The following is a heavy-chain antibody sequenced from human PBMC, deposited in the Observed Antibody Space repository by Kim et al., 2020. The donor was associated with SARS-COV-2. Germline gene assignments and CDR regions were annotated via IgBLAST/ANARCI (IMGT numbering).Heavy chain of an antibody. CDR3: ARGWSGYYGFDY. J-gene: IGHJ4*02. CDR1: GFTFSSYA. V-gene: IGHV3-30-3*01. Sequence: GGSLRLSCAASGFTFSSYAMHWVRQAPGKGLEWVAVISYDGSNKYYADSVKDRFTISRDNSKNTLYLQMNSLRAEDTAVYYCARGWSGYYGFDYWGQGT. D-gene: IGHD3-3*01. CDR2: ISYDGSNK.